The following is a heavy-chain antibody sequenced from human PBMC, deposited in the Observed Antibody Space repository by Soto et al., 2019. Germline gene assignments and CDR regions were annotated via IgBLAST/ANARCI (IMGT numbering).Heavy chain of an antibody. Sequence: SETLSLTCTVSGGSISSYYWSWILQPPGKGLEWIGYIYYSGSTNYNPSLKSRVTISVDTSKNQFSLKLSSVTAADTAVYYCARAIADDTAMGITPTAGLDYWGQGTLVTVSS. J-gene: IGHJ4*02. CDR2: IYYSGST. V-gene: IGHV4-59*01. CDR3: ARAIADDTAMGITPTAGLDY. CDR1: GGSISSYY. D-gene: IGHD5-18*01.